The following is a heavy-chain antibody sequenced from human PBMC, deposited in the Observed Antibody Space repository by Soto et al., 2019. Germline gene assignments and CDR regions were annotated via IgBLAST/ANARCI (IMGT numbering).Heavy chain of an antibody. CDR2: IWFDGSNK. CDR3: TRANTSPFDF. CDR1: GFIFRNYG. V-gene: IGHV3-33*01. J-gene: IGHJ4*02. Sequence: SLRLSCGASGFIFRNYGMHWIRQAPGKGLEWLAIIWFDGSNKWYADSVKDRFIISRDDSKNMVYLQMNSLRVDDTAIYYCTRANTSPFDFWGRGTLVTVSS.